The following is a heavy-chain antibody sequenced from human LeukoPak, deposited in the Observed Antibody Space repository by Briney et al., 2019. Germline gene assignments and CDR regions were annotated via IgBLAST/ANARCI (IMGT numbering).Heavy chain of an antibody. V-gene: IGHV3-30-3*01. CDR3: ARDWEYGGYGY. D-gene: IGHD5-12*01. Sequence: GGSLRLSCAASGFAFSSYAMHWVRQAPGKGLEWVAVISYDGNNKYYADSVKGRFTISRDNSKNTLYLQLNSLRTEDTAVYYCARDWEYGGYGYWGQGTLVSVSS. CDR2: ISYDGNNK. J-gene: IGHJ4*02. CDR1: GFAFSSYA.